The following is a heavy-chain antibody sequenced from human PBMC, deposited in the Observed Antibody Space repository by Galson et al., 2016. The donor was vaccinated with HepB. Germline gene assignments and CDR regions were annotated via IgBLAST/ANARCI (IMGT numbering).Heavy chain of an antibody. D-gene: IGHD2-2*01. V-gene: IGHV4-4*02. CDR2: IYHTGST. Sequence: SETLSLTCGVSGGSINSTAWWSWVRQSPGKGLEWIGQIYHTGSTHYNPSLKSRVTISVDKSKNQFSLTLNSVTAADTAVYFCARLYIVEVPSEGFDPWGQGTLVTVPS. J-gene: IGHJ5*02. CDR3: ARLYIVEVPSEGFDP. CDR1: GGSINSTAW.